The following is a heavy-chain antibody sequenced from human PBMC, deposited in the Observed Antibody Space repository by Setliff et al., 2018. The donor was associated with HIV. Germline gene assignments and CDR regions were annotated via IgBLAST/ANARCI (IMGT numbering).Heavy chain of an antibody. Sequence: GGSLTLSCAASGFTSDAYAMHWVRQAPGKGLAWVSGIGRNSGRTIKYADSVKVRFTISRDNAKRSLYLQMNSLRVEDTAVYYCARDIPPEYPGFDLWGQGTVVTVSS. CDR2: IGRNSGRTI. CDR1: GFTSDAYA. J-gene: IGHJ3*01. D-gene: IGHD6-6*01. V-gene: IGHV3-9*02. CDR3: ARDIPPEYPGFDL.